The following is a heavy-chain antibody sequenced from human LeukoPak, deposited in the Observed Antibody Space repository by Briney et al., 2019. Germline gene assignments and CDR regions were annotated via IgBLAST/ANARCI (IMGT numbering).Heavy chain of an antibody. J-gene: IGHJ6*02. CDR3: ARNLRDGYNFSSAHYGMDV. V-gene: IGHV3-21*01. CDR2: ISSSSSYI. D-gene: IGHD5-24*01. CDR1: GFTFSSFN. Sequence: GGSLRLSCAASGFTFSSFNMNWVRQAPGKGLEWVSSISSSSSYIYYANSVKGRFTISRDNAKNSLYLQMNSLRAEDTAVYYCARNLRDGYNFSSAHYGMDVWGQGTTVTVSS.